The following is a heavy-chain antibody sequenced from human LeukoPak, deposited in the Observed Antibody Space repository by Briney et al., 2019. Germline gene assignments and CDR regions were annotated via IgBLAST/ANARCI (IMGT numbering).Heavy chain of an antibody. J-gene: IGHJ4*02. CDR2: INPSGGST. V-gene: IGHV1-46*03. CDR3: ARDLSAGYDILTGYYTYYFDY. D-gene: IGHD3-9*01. Sequence: ASVKVSCKASGYTFTSYYMHWVRQAPGQGLEWMGIINPSGGSTSYAQKFQGRVTMTRDTSTSTVYMELSSLRSEDTAVYYCARDLSAGYDILTGYYTYYFDYWDQGTLVTVSS. CDR1: GYTFTSYY.